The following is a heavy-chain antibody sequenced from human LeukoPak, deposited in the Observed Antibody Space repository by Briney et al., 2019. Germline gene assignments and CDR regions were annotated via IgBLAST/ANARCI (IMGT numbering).Heavy chain of an antibody. CDR3: ARDPVEMATTEFDY. J-gene: IGHJ4*02. Sequence: SVKVSCKASGFTFTSSAMQWVRQARGQRLEWIGWIVVGSGNTNYAQKFQERVTITRDMSTSTAYMELSSLRSEDTAVYYCARDPVEMATTEFDYWGQGTLVTVSS. D-gene: IGHD5-24*01. CDR1: GFTFTSSA. V-gene: IGHV1-58*02. CDR2: IVVGSGNT.